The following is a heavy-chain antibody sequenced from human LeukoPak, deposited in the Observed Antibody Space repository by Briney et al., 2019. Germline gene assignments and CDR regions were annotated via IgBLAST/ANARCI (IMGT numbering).Heavy chain of an antibody. CDR1: GYTFTSYG. CDR3: ARVGCSSTSCYKGGWFDP. CDR2: ISAYNGNT. V-gene: IGHV1-18*01. D-gene: IGHD2-2*02. J-gene: IGHJ5*02. Sequence: ASVKVSCKASGYTFTSYGISWVRQAPGQGLEWMGWISAYNGNTNYAQKLQGRVTMTTDTSTSTAYMELRSLRSDDTAVYYCARVGCSSTSCYKGGWFDPWGQGTLVTVSS.